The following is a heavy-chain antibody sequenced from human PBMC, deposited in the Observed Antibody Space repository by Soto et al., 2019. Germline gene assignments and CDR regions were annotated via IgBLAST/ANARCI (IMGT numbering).Heavy chain of an antibody. D-gene: IGHD3-16*01. V-gene: IGHV3-23*01. CDR2: ISATGGGT. CDR1: GFKFSNYA. CDR3: AKDRRAGGNSAFYFDF. J-gene: IGHJ4*02. Sequence: SLRLSCAASGFKFSNYAMSWVRQAPGKGLEWVSLISATGGGTYYADSVKGRFTISRDNSHNTLYLQVHSLTAEDTAVYYCAKDRRAGGNSAFYFDFWGQGAQVTVSS.